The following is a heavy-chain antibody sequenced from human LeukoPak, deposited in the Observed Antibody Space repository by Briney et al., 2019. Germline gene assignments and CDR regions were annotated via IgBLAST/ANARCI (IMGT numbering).Heavy chain of an antibody. CDR3: GRESGWGIRHLFFDE. J-gene: IGHJ4*02. CDR1: GYTFGSYS. CDR2: ISPSNGDT. Sequence: RASVKVSCKASGYTFGSYSISWVRRAPGQGLEWMGWISPSNGDTSYAQKVQDRVTMTTDTSTTTVYMELRSLTSDDTATYYCGRESGWGIRHLFFDEWGQGTLVTVSS. D-gene: IGHD3-10*01. V-gene: IGHV1-18*04.